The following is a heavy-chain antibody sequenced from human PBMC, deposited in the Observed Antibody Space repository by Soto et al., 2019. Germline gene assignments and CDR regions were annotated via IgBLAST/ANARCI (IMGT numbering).Heavy chain of an antibody. D-gene: IGHD2-15*01. CDR1: GFTFSTSW. V-gene: IGHV3-74*01. Sequence: EVQLVESGGGLVQPGGSLRLSCAASGFTFSTSWMHWVRQTPGKGLVWVSHINPDGSITNYADSAKGRFTISRDNARNTRFLEMNNVRAEDTSVYFCARDIGYGGSWGQGTLVTVSS. CDR3: ARDIGYGGS. J-gene: IGHJ4*02. CDR2: INPDGSIT.